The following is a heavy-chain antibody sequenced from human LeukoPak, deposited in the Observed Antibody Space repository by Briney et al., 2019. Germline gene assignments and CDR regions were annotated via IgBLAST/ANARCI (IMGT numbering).Heavy chain of an antibody. CDR3: ARGRSTGYPYYFEY. V-gene: IGHV1-8*03. Sequence: ASVKVSCKASGYTFTSYDINWVRQATGQGLEWMGWMNPNNGSTGYAQKFQGRVTITRNTSISTAYMELGGLRSEDTAVYYCARGRSTGYPYYFEYWGQGTLVTVSS. CDR2: MNPNNGST. J-gene: IGHJ4*02. CDR1: GYTFTSYD. D-gene: IGHD5-12*01.